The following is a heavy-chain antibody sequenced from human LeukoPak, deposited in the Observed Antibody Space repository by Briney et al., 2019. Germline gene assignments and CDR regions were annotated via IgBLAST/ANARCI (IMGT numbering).Heavy chain of an antibody. D-gene: IGHD1-26*01. CDR3: ARGSREDMGAKII. CDR1: GGTFSSYA. V-gene: IGHV1-3*01. CDR2: INAGNGNT. Sequence: ASVKVSCKASGGTFSSYAISWVRQAPGQRLEWMGWINAGNGNTKYSQKFQGRVTITRDTSASTAYMELSSLRSEDTAVYYCARGSREDMGAKIIWGQGTLVTVSS. J-gene: IGHJ4*02.